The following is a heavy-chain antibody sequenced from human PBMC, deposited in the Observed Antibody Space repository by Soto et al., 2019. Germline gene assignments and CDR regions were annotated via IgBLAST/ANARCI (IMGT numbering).Heavy chain of an antibody. D-gene: IGHD6-19*01. V-gene: IGHV1-3*01. J-gene: IGHJ4*02. CDR2: INAGNGNT. CDR3: ARENGQWLAFDY. CDR1: GYTFTSYA. Sequence: ASVKVSCKASGYTFTSYAMHWVRQAPGQRLEWMGWINAGNGNTKYSQKFQGRVTITRDTSASTAYMELSSLRSEDTAVYYCARENGQWLAFDYWGQGTLVTVSS.